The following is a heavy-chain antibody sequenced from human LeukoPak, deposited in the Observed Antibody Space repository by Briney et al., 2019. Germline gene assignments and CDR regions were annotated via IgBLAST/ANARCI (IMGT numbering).Heavy chain of an antibody. V-gene: IGHV5-51*01. D-gene: IGHD3-22*01. CDR2: IYPGDSDT. CDR1: GYRFTNIW. J-gene: IGHJ3*02. Sequence: GASLKISCKGSGYRFTNIWIGWVRQMPGKGLEWMGIIYPGDSDTNYSPSFQGQVTISADKSISTAYLQWSSLKASDTAMYYCASAGSSSDYYYFSAFDIWGQGTMVTVSS. CDR3: ASAGSSSDYYYFSAFDI.